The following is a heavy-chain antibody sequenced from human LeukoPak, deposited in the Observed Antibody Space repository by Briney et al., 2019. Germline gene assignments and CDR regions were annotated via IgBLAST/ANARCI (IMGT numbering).Heavy chain of an antibody. Sequence: SETLSLTCAVSGESISSGTWWNWVRQPPGKGLEWVGSIYYSGSTYYNPSLKSRVTISVDTSKNQFSLKLSSVTAADTAVYYCARLPYYDFWSGYVDYWGQGTLVTVSS. V-gene: IGHV4-39*01. CDR1: GESISSGTW. D-gene: IGHD3-3*01. CDR2: IYYSGST. CDR3: ARLPYYDFWSGYVDY. J-gene: IGHJ4*02.